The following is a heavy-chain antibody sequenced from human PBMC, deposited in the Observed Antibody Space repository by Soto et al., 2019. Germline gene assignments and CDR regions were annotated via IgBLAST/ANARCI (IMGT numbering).Heavy chain of an antibody. CDR1: GYSFPDYH. V-gene: IGHV1-2*04. CDR2: INLKSGGT. Sequence: ASVKVSCQASGYSFPDYHIHWLRQAPGHGLEWLGRINLKSGGTSTAQKFQGWVTMTTDTPISTASMELTRLTSDDTAIYYCARGDSTDCSNGVCSFFYHHDMDVWGQRTTVTVSS. CDR3: ARGDSTDCSNGVCSFFYHHDMDV. J-gene: IGHJ6*02. D-gene: IGHD2-8*01.